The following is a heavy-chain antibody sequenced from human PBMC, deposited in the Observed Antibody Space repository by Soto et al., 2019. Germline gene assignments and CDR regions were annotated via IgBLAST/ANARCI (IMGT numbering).Heavy chain of an antibody. CDR2: INHSGST. CDR1: GGSFSGYY. J-gene: IGHJ5*02. CDR3: ARGYCSSTSCLGNWFDP. Sequence: KPSETLSLTCAVYGGSFSGYYWSWIRQPPGKGLEWIGEINHSGSTNYNPSLKSRVTISVDTSKNQFSLKLSSVTAADTAVYYCARGYCSSTSCLGNWFDPWGQGTLVTVSS. D-gene: IGHD2-2*01. V-gene: IGHV4-34*01.